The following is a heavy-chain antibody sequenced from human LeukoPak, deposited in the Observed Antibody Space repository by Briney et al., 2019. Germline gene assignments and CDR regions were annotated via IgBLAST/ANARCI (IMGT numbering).Heavy chain of an antibody. CDR1: GGTFSSYA. CDR3: ALKGATAYYYYMDV. J-gene: IGHJ6*03. D-gene: IGHD5-24*01. Sequence: ASVKVSCKASGGTFSSYAISWVRQAPGQGLEWMGGIIPIFGTANYAQKFQGRVTITADKSTSTAYMELSSLRSEDTAVYYCALKGATAYYYYMDVWGKGTTVTVSS. V-gene: IGHV1-69*06. CDR2: IIPIFGTA.